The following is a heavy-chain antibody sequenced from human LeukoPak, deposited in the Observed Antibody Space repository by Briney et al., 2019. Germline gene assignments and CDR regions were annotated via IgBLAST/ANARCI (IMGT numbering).Heavy chain of an antibody. D-gene: IGHD2-2*01. Sequence: GGSLRLSCAASGFTLSSYWMHWVRQAPGKGLVWVSRINSDGSSTSYADSVKGRFTISRDNAKNTLYLQMNSLRAEDTAVYYCARDTRYCSSTSCHDAFDIWGQGTMVTVSS. CDR1: GFTLSSYW. CDR2: INSDGSST. J-gene: IGHJ3*02. CDR3: ARDTRYCSSTSCHDAFDI. V-gene: IGHV3-74*01.